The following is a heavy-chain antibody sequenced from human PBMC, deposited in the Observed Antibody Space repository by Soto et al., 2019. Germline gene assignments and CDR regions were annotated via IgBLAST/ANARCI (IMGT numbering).Heavy chain of an antibody. D-gene: IGHD3-10*01. J-gene: IGHJ4*02. CDR2: ISPMFGAA. V-gene: IGHV1-69*19. CDR3: AREVQVHTPAFVY. CDR1: GGTFNTYA. Sequence: QVHLVQSGAEMKNPGSSVKVACQSAGGTFNTYAMNWVRQAPGQGPEWMGDISPMFGAANYAPKFQGRVTITADEATGTSYMQLSSLTSEDPALYVYAREVQVHTPAFVYWGQGTLVTVSS.